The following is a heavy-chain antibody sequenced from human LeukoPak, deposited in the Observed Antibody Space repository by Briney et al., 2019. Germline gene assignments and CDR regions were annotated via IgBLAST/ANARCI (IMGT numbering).Heavy chain of an antibody. CDR3: AREEATKSRDAFDI. J-gene: IGHJ3*02. D-gene: IGHD5-24*01. CDR2: ISAYNGNT. CDR1: GYTFTSYG. V-gene: IGHV1-18*01. Sequence: ASVKVSCKASGYTFTSYGISWVRQAPGQGLEWMGWISAYNGNTNYAQKLQGRVTMTTDTSTSTAYMELRSLRSDDTAVYYCAREEATKSRDAFDIWGQGTMVTVSS.